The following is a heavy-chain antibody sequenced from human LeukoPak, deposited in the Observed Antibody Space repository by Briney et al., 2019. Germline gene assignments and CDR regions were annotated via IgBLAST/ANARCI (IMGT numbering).Heavy chain of an antibody. CDR2: MNPNSGNT. Sequence: GASVKVSCKAPGYTFTSYDINWVRQATGQGLEWMGWMNPNSGNTGYAQKFQGRVTMTRNTSISTAYMELSSLRSEDTAVYYCARGPYCSSTSCYYTKYYYYYMDVWGKGTTVTVSS. CDR1: GYTFTSYD. CDR3: ARGPYCSSTSCYYTKYYYYYMDV. J-gene: IGHJ6*03. V-gene: IGHV1-8*01. D-gene: IGHD2-2*01.